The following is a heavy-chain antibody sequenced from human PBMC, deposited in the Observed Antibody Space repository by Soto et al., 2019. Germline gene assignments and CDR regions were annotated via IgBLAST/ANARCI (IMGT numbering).Heavy chain of an antibody. J-gene: IGHJ5*02. CDR1: GYSFSDYD. CDR3: ERDNRYNWNDVGWFDH. Sequence: QVQLVQSGAEVKKPGASVKVSCKASGYSFSDYDLNWVRQATGQGPEWMGWMNPNRGNTGYAQKFQGRVSMIRNTTINTAYMEFSNLGSEDTDVYDGERDNRYNWNDVGWFDHWGQGTLVTVSS. D-gene: IGHD1-20*01. CDR2: MNPNRGNT. V-gene: IGHV1-8*01.